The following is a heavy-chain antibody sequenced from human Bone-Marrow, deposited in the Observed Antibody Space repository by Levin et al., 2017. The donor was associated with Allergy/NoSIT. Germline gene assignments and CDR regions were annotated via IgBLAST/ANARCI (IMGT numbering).Heavy chain of an antibody. J-gene: IGHJ5*02. CDR1: GASITSYY. Sequence: SETLSLTCSVSGASITSYYGSWIRQPAGKGLEWIGRIYTTGSTKYNPALESRITMSLDTSKNHFALSLRTVTAADTATYYCVRDRGTWFDPWGQGTQVTVS. V-gene: IGHV4-4*07. CDR2: IYTTGST. D-gene: IGHD6-25*01. CDR3: VRDRGTWFDP.